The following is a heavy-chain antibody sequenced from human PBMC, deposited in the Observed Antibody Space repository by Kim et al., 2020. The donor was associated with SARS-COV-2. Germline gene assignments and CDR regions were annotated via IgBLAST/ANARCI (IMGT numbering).Heavy chain of an antibody. D-gene: IGHD2-2*01. V-gene: IGHV5-10-1*01. CDR3: AREAAIVVVPAARDTYNWFDP. J-gene: IGHJ5*02. CDR2: IDPSDSYT. CDR1: GYSFTSYW. Sequence: GESLKISCKGSGYSFTSYWISWVRQMPGKGLEWMGRIDPSDSYTNYSPSFQGHVTISADKSISTAYLQWSSLKASDTAMYYCAREAAIVVVPAARDTYNWFDPWGQGTLVTVSS.